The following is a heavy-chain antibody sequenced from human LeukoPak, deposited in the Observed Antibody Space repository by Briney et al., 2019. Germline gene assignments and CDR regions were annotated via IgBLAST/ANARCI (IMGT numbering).Heavy chain of an antibody. V-gene: IGHV4-4*02. D-gene: IGHD5-24*01. CDR1: GGSISSSNW. CDR3: ARDPGDGYNDY. Sequence: SETLSLTCAVSGGSISSSNWWSWVRQPPGKGLEWIGSIYHSGSTYYNPSLKSRVTMSVDTSKNQFSLKLSSVTAADTAVYYCARDPGDGYNDYWGQGTLVTVSS. CDR2: IYHSGST. J-gene: IGHJ4*02.